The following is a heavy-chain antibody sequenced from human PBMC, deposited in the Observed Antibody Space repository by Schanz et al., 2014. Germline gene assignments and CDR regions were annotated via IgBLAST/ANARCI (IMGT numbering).Heavy chain of an antibody. Sequence: QVQLVESGGGVVQPGRSLRLSCAASGFTFSDYYMSWIRQAPGKGLEWVSYISGTTTYTNYADSVKGRFTISRDNSKNILYLQMNSLRAEDTAVYYCAKARRKSNCSGGRCFHCSYYGMDVWGQGTTVTVSS. CDR3: AKARRKSNCSGGRCFHCSYYGMDV. D-gene: IGHD2-15*01. J-gene: IGHJ6*02. V-gene: IGHV3-11*05. CDR2: ISGTTTYT. CDR1: GFTFSDYY.